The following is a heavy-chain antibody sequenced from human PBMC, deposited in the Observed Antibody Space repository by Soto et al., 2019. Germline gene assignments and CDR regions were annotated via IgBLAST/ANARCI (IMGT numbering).Heavy chain of an antibody. V-gene: IGHV1-18*01. CDR3: ARFDWRHHDSRTDGGLDY. D-gene: IGHD3-16*01. CDR1: GYSFVTYG. CDR2: VSAYNNNA. J-gene: IGHJ4*02. Sequence: QVQLVQSGAEVVKPGASVYVSCKASGYSFVTYGISWVRQAPGQGLEWMGWVSAYNNNANYAQKVQGRVTMTTDTSTSTAYLELRSLRSEATAVYFCARFDWRHHDSRTDGGLDYWGQGTLVTVSS.